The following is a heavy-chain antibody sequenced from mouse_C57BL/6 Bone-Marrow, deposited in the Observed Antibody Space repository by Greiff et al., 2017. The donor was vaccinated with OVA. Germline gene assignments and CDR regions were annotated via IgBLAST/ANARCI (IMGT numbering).Heavy chain of an antibody. J-gene: IGHJ4*01. CDR3: ARGETYAMDY. Sequence: EVKLVESGGGLVKPGGSLKLSCAASGFTFSDYGMHWVRQAPEKGLEWVAYISSGSSTIYYADTVTGRFTISRDNAKNTLFLQMTSLGSEDTAMYYCARGETYAMDYWGQGTSVTVSS. CDR1: GFTFSDYG. V-gene: IGHV5-17*01. CDR2: ISSGSSTI.